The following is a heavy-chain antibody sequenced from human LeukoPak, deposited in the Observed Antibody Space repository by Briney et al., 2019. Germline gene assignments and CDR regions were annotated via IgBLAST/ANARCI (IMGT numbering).Heavy chain of an antibody. CDR1: GYTFTSYG. J-gene: IGHJ4*02. V-gene: IGHV1-46*01. CDR3: ARDRYCSSTSCYGGYDY. CDR2: INPSGGST. D-gene: IGHD2-2*01. Sequence: ASVKVSCKASGYTFTSYGISWVRQAPGQGLEWMGIINPSGGSTSYAQKFQGRVTMTRDTSTSTVYMELSSLRSEDTAVYYCARDRYCSSTSCYGGYDYWGQGTLVTVSS.